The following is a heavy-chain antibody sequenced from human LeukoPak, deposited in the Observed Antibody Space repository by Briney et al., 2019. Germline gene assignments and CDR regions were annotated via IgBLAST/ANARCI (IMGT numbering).Heavy chain of an antibody. CDR3: ARLYSSSSGKAFDI. CDR2: ICSRGSYI. V-gene: IGHV3-48*03. CDR1: GFTFSSYE. Sequence: GGSLRLSCAASGFTFSSYEMNWVRQAPGMGLEWVSYICSRGSYIYYAESVKGRFTISRDNAKNSLYLQMNSLRAEDTAVYYCARLYSSSSGKAFDIWGQGTMVTVSS. J-gene: IGHJ3*02. D-gene: IGHD6-6*01.